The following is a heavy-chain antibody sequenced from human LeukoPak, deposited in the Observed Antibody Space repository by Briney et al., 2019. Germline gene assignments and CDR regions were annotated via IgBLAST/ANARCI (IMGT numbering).Heavy chain of an antibody. V-gene: IGHV3-23*01. J-gene: IGHJ4*02. D-gene: IGHD2-21*02. CDR1: GFTFITYA. CDR2: ISGTDSGT. Sequence: GGSLRLSXEASGFTFITYAMSWVRQAPGKGLQWVSGISGTDSGTYYTDSVKGRFNISRDNSKNTVYLQIDSLRAEDTAVYYCAKCMSGSGVCLNFDSWGQGILVTVSS. CDR3: AKCMSGSGVCLNFDS.